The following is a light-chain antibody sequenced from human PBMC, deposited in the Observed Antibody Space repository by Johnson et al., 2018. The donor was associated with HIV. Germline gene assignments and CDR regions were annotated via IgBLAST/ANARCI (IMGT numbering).Light chain of an antibody. CDR1: SSNIGNNY. CDR3: GTWDSSLSAGYV. V-gene: IGLV1-51*01. Sequence: QSVLTQPPSVSAAPGQKVTISCSGSSSNIGNNYVSWYQQVPGAAPKLLIYDNNKRPSGIPDRFSGSKSATSATLGITGIQPWDEADYYCGTWDSSLSAGYVFGTGTKVTVL. J-gene: IGLJ1*01. CDR2: DNN.